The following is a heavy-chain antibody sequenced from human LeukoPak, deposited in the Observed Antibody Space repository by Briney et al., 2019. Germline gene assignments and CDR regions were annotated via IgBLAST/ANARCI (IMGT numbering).Heavy chain of an antibody. CDR3: ARSYYYHSSGYYYGDAIDI. Sequence: PSETLSLTCVVSGYSISSGYYWGWIRQPPGKGLEWIGSIYHSGSPYYNPSLKSRVTISVDTSKNQFSLRLSSVTAADTAVYYCARSYYYHSSGYYYGDAIDIWGQETMVTVSS. CDR2: IYHSGSP. D-gene: IGHD3-22*01. J-gene: IGHJ3*02. V-gene: IGHV4-38-2*01. CDR1: GYSISSGYY.